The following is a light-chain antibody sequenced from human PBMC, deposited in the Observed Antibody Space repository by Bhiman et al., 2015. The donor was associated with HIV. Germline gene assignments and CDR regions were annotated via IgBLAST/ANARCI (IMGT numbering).Light chain of an antibody. CDR2: EVS. J-gene: IGLJ1*01. Sequence: QSALTQPPSASGSPGQSVTISCTGTSSDVGAYNYVSWYQQRPGEVPKLMISEVSQRPSGVPDRFSGSKSGNTASLTVSGLQAEDEADYYCSSYTSSSSLVFGTGTKVTVL. V-gene: IGLV2-8*01. CDR1: SSDVGAYNY. CDR3: SSYTSSSSLV.